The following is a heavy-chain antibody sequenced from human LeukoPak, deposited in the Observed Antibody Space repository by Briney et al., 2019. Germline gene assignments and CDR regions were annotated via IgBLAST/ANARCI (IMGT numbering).Heavy chain of an antibody. CDR1: GFTFSSYS. CDR2: ISSSSSTI. Sequence: GGSLRLSCAASGFTFSSYSMNWVRQAPGKGLEWVSYISSSSSTIYYADSVKGRFTISRDNSKNTLYLQMNSLRAEDTAVYYCAKTYDILTGYYLSFDYWGQGTLVTVSS. CDR3: AKTYDILTGYYLSFDY. V-gene: IGHV3-48*01. D-gene: IGHD3-9*01. J-gene: IGHJ4*02.